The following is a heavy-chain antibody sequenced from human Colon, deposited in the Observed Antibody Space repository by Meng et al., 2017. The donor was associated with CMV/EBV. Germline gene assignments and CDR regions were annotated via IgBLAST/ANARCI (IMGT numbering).Heavy chain of an antibody. CDR1: GGSISTNSYY. CDR2: VYYNGNT. Sequence: GSLRLSCTVSGGSISTNSYYWGWVRQPPGKGLEWIGSVYYNGNTYHNPSLESRVTISRDPSKNQFSLRLSSVTAADTAVYYCASIPRGILIRLFDFWGQGTLVTVSS. V-gene: IGHV4-39*07. J-gene: IGHJ4*02. CDR3: ASIPRGILIRLFDF. D-gene: IGHD2/OR15-2a*01.